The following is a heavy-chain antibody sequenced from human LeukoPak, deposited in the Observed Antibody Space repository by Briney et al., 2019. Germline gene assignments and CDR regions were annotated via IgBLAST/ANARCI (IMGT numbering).Heavy chain of an antibody. V-gene: IGHV1-3*03. D-gene: IGHD1-26*01. CDR3: AREGAYIGGSYPFDY. Sequence: ASVKVSCKASGYTFTSYDINWVRQATGQGLEWMGWINGGNGNTKYSQEFQGRVTITRDTSASTAYMELNSLRSEDMAVYYCAREGAYIGGSYPFDYWGQGTLVTVSS. CDR2: INGGNGNT. CDR1: GYTFTSYD. J-gene: IGHJ4*02.